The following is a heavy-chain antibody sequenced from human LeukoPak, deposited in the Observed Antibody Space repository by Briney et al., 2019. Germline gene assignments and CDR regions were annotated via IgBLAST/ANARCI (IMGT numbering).Heavy chain of an antibody. CDR1: GGSISSYY. CDR3: ARGLGIISGYYHDSPHYYFDY. V-gene: IGHV4-4*07. CDR2: IYTGGST. D-gene: IGHD3-22*01. Sequence: SETLSLTCTVSGGSISSYYWSWIRQPAGKGLEWIGRIYTGGSTNYNPSLKSRVTMSLDTSKNQFSLKLNSVTAADTAVYYCARGLGIISGYYHDSPHYYFDYWGQGTLVTVS. J-gene: IGHJ4*02.